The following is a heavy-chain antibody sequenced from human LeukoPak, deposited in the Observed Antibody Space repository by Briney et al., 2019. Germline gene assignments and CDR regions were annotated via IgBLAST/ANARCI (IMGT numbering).Heavy chain of an antibody. D-gene: IGHD3-22*01. CDR1: GYTFTSYR. V-gene: IGHV1-18*01. J-gene: IGHJ4*02. CDR2: ISAYNGNT. Sequence: ASVKVSCKASGYTFTSYRISWVRQAPGQGLEWMGWISAYNGNTNYAQNLQGRVTMTTDTSTSTAYMELRSLRSDDTAVYYCARSANYYDSSGPMSWGQGTLVTVSS. CDR3: ARSANYYDSSGPMS.